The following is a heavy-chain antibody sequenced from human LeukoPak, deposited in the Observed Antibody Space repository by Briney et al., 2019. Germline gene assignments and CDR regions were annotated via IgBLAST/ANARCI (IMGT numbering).Heavy chain of an antibody. Sequence: GGSLRLPCIASGFTFSNYGMSWVRQAPGKGLEWVSIISGSGDRTLHADSVKGRFTVSRDNSKNTLYLQMNSLRAEDTAVYYCAKSLYYYGPNNWFDPWGQGALVTVSS. V-gene: IGHV3-23*01. CDR2: ISGSGDRT. CDR3: AKSLYYYGPNNWFDP. J-gene: IGHJ5*02. CDR1: GFTFSNYG. D-gene: IGHD3-10*01.